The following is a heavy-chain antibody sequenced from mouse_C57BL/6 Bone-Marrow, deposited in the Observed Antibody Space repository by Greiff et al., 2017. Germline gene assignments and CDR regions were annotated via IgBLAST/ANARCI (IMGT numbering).Heavy chain of an antibody. J-gene: IGHJ4*01. V-gene: IGHV6-3*01. CDR3: PLWEAMDY. D-gene: IGHD1-1*02. CDR2: IRLKSDNYAT. CDR1: GFTFSNYW. Sequence: DVQLQESGGGLVQPGGSMKLSCVASGFTFSNYWMNWVRQSPETGLEWVAQIRLKSDNYATHYAESVKGRFTISRDDSKSSVYLQMNNLRAEDTGIYYCPLWEAMDYWGQGTSVTVAS.